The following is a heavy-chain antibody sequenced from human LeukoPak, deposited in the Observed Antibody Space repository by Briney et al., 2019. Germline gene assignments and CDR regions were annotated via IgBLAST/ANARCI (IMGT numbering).Heavy chain of an antibody. J-gene: IGHJ6*03. CDR3: ARDGWANYDFWSGQHYYYYYYMDV. Sequence: ASVKISCKASGYTFTSYDINWVRQATGQGLEWMGWMNPNGGNTGYAQKFQGRVTITRNTSISTAYMELSSLRSEDTAVYYCARDGWANYDFWSGQHYYYYYYMDVWGKGTTVTVSS. D-gene: IGHD3-3*01. CDR1: GYTFTSYD. CDR2: MNPNGGNT. V-gene: IGHV1-8*01.